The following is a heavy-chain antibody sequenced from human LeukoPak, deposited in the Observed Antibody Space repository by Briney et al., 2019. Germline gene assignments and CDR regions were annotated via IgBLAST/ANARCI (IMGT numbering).Heavy chain of an antibody. V-gene: IGHV4-59*12. Sequence: PSETLSLTCIVSGGSISSYYWSWIRQPPGKGLEWIGYMHYSGSTNYNPSLKSRVTMSVDTSKNQFSLKLSSVTAADTAVYYCAAGVVVAATTANTLSNFDYWGQGTLVTVSS. CDR2: MHYSGST. J-gene: IGHJ4*02. CDR3: AAGVVVAATTANTLSNFDY. D-gene: IGHD2-15*01. CDR1: GGSISSYY.